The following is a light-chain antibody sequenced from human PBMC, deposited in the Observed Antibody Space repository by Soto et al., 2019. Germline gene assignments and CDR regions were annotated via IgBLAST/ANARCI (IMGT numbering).Light chain of an antibody. Sequence: QSALTQPASVSGSPGQSITISCTGTSSDVGGYNYVSWYQHRPGKAPKLMIYEVSSRPSGVSNRFFGSKSGNTASLTISGLQTEDEADYFCSSYRTKSSVVFGGGTKLTVL. CDR3: SSYRTKSSVV. CDR1: SSDVGGYNY. J-gene: IGLJ2*01. CDR2: EVS. V-gene: IGLV2-14*01.